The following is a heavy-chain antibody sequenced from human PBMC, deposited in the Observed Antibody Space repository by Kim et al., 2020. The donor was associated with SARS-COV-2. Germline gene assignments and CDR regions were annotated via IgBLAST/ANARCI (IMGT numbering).Heavy chain of an antibody. CDR2: HSGSSNTI. CDR1: GFTFSRYS. CDR3: VRDYDSTFYFDY. D-gene: IGHD3-16*01. J-gene: IGHJ4*02. Sequence: GGSLRLSCAASGFTFSRYSMTWVRQAPGKGLEWVSYHSGSSNTIYYADSVKGRFTISRDNAKNSLYLHMNGLTVEDTAVYYCVRDYDSTFYFDYWGQGTLVTVSP. V-gene: IGHV3-48*04.